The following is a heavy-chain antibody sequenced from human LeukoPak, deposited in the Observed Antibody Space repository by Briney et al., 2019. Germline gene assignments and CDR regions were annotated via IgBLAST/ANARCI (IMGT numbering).Heavy chain of an antibody. V-gene: IGHV1-69*06. CDR3: ARSLQLWFDY. J-gene: IGHJ4*02. D-gene: IGHD5-18*01. CDR2: IIPIFGTA. Sequence: GSSVKVSCKASGGTFSSYAISWVRQAPGQGLEWMGGIIPIFGTANYAQKFQGGVTITADKSTSTAYMELSSLRSEDTAVYYCARSLQLWFDYWGQGTLVTVSS. CDR1: GGTFSSYA.